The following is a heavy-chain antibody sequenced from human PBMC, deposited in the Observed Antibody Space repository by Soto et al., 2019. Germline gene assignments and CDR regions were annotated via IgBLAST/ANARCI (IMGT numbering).Heavy chain of an antibody. D-gene: IGHD3-3*01. Sequence: ASVKVSCKASGYTFTSYYMHWVRQAPGQGLELMRIINPSGGSTSYAQKFQGRVTVTRDTSTSTVYMELSSLRSEDTAVYYCARDSRGSIFGVVMIYYYYGMDVWGQGTTVTVYS. J-gene: IGHJ6*02. CDR3: ARDSRGSIFGVVMIYYYYGMDV. V-gene: IGHV1-46*01. CDR2: INPSGGST. CDR1: GYTFTSYY.